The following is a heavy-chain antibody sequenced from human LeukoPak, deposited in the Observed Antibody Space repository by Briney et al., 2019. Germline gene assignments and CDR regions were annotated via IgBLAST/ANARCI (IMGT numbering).Heavy chain of an antibody. CDR3: ARGMTAISYFDY. J-gene: IGHJ4*02. CDR2: IYSGGST. V-gene: IGHV3-66*01. D-gene: IGHD2-21*02. Sequence: GGSLRLSCAASGFTFSSYSMNWVRQAPGKGLEWVSVIYSGGSTYYADSVKGRFTISRDNSKNTLYLQMNSLRAEDTAVYYCARGMTAISYFDYWGQGTLVTVSS. CDR1: GFTFSSYS.